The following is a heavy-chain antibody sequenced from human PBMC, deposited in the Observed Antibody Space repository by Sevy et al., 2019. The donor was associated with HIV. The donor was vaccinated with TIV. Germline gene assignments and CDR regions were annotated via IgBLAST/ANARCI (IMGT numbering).Heavy chain of an antibody. V-gene: IGHV3-7*01. D-gene: IGHD4-4*01. Sequence: GGSLRLSCAGSGFTFSSYWMSWVRQAPGKGLEWVANINQDGSGKNYVDSVKGRFTISGDNAKSSLYLQMNSLRAEETAVYYCARDPFSKADYWGQGTLVTVSS. CDR3: ARDPFSKADY. CDR1: GFTFSSYW. CDR2: INQDGSGK. J-gene: IGHJ4*02.